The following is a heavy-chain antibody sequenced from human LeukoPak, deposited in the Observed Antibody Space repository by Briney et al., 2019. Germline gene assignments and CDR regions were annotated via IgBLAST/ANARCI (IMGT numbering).Heavy chain of an antibody. CDR1: GSTFSSFE. D-gene: IGHD4-17*01. J-gene: IGHJ6*02. Sequence: AGSLTLTCAASGSTFSSFELTWVRQAPGKGLEWVYLISSSGRTIYYPFSVKGRFTSSRYNAKNSLYLQMNSLRAEDTAVYYCARVLSGYGDYLDYYYYGMDVWGQGTTVTVSS. CDR3: ARVLSGYGDYLDYYYYGMDV. V-gene: IGHV3-48*03. CDR2: ISSSGRTI.